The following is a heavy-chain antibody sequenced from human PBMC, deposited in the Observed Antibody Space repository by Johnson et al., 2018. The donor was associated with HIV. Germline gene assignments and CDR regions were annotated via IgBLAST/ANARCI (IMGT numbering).Heavy chain of an antibody. V-gene: IGHV3-66*02. J-gene: IGHJ3*02. D-gene: IGHD5-18*01. CDR3: AKGEAQEGWIQLRSYAFDI. CDR2: IFSGGST. Sequence: VQLVESGGGLVQPGGSLRLSCAASGFTVNNNYMTWVRQAPGKGLEWVSVIFSGGSTYYADSVKGRFTISRDNSRNTLYLQMSKLRPEETAVYYCAKGEAQEGWIQLRSYAFDIWGHGTMVTVSS. CDR1: GFTVNNNY.